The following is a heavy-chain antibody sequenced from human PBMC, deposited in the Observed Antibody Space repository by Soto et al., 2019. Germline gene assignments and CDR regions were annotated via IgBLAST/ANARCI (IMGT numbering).Heavy chain of an antibody. CDR3: AHRDSTSWYNWAVDV. J-gene: IGHJ3*01. Sequence: QITLRESGPTLVKPTQTLPLTCTFSGFSLSTSGMGVGWISQSPGKALEWVALIYWDDNKRYSPSLKSRLTITKDTSTNQVVLTMTKMDPVDTGTYFCAHRDSTSWYNWAVDVWGQGTMVSVSS. V-gene: IGHV2-5*02. CDR1: GFSLSTSGMG. CDR2: IYWDDNK. D-gene: IGHD2-2*01.